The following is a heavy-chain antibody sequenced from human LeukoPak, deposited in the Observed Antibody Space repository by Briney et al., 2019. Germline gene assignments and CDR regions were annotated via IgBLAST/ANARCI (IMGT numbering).Heavy chain of an antibody. CDR1: GGSLSSSSYY. V-gene: IGHV4-39*07. Sequence: SETLSLTCTVSGGSLSSSSYYGGWIRHPPGKGLEWLGCIYYSGSTYYNTSRKSRVPLSVDTSKNRFSLKLSSVTATDPAGYYCARVHYYGSGSYPFDHGGQGTRVTVS. CDR2: IYYSGST. J-gene: IGHJ4*02. CDR3: ARVHYYGSGSYPFDH. D-gene: IGHD3-10*01.